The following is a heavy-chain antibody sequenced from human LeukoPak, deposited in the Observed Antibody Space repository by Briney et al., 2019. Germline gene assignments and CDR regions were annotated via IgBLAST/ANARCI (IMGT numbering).Heavy chain of an antibody. J-gene: IGHJ4*02. D-gene: IGHD5-18*01. V-gene: IGHV3-30*04. CDR3: ARTHTSMVTLGY. CDR1: GFTFSNYA. CDR2: ISYDGSNK. Sequence: GSLRLSCAASGFTFSNYAMHWVRQAPGKGLEWVAVISYDGSNKYYADSVKGRFTISRDNSKNTLYLQMNSLRDEDAGVYYCARTHTSMVTLGYWGQGTLVTVSS.